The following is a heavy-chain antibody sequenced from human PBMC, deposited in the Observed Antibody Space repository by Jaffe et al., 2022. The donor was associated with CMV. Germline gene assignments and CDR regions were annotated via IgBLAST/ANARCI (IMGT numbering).Heavy chain of an antibody. CDR2: IYTSGST. CDR3: ARVGWDQPSTYYYGMDV. Sequence: QVQLQESGPGLVKPSETLSLTCTVSGGSISSYYWSWIRQPAGKGLEWIGRIYTSGSTNYNPSLKSRVTMSVDTSKNQFSLKLSSVTAADTAVYYCARVGWDQPSTYYYGMDVWGQGTTVTVSS. CDR1: GGSISSYY. J-gene: IGHJ6*02. V-gene: IGHV4-4*07. D-gene: IGHD1-26*01.